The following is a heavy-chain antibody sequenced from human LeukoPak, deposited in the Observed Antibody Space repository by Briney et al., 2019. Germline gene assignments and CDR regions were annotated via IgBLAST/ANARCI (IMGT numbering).Heavy chain of an antibody. V-gene: IGHV3-21*01. CDR1: GFTFTTYT. D-gene: IGHD2-2*01. CDR3: ARDSTYAGYVSGMDV. Sequence: PGGSLRLSCAASGFTFTTYTMRWVRQAPGKGLEWVSSVTSTSAYIYYADPVEGRFTISRDNAKNSLYLQMNSLRAEDTAVYYCARDSTYAGYVSGMDVWGQGTTVTVSS. CDR2: VTSTSAYI. J-gene: IGHJ6*02.